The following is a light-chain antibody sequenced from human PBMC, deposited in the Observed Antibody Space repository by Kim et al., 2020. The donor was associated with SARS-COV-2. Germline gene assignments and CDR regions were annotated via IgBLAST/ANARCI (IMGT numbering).Light chain of an antibody. J-gene: IGKJ4*01. CDR3: QQYGSSPLT. Sequence: SPGERATVSCRARQSVSSNYLAWDQQKPGQAPRLLIYGASSRATGIPDRFSGSGSETDFTLTISRLDPEDFAVYYCQQYGSSPLTFGGGTKVDIK. CDR1: QSVSSNY. V-gene: IGKV3-20*01. CDR2: GAS.